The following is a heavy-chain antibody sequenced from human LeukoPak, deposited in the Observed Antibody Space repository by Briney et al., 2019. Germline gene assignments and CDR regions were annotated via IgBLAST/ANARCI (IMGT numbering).Heavy chain of an antibody. CDR1: GFTFSSYW. CDR2: INSDGSST. D-gene: IGHD3-22*01. V-gene: IGHV3-74*01. J-gene: IGHJ4*02. CDR3: AREMTTMILNDY. Sequence: AGGSLRLXCAASGFTFSSYWMHWVRQAPGKGLVWVSRINSDGSSTSYADSVKGRFTISRDNAKNTLYLQMNSLRAEDTAVYYCAREMTTMILNDYWGQGTLVTVSS.